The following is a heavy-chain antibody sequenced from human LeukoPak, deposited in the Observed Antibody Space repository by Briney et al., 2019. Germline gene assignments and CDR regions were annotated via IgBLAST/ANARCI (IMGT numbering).Heavy chain of an antibody. V-gene: IGHV3-23*01. CDR1: GFTFSSYA. CDR2: VSASGDST. CDR3: AKRHYYGSGSIDY. Sequence: GGSLRLSCAASGFTFSSYAMSWVRQAPGKGLAWISTVSASGDSTSYADSVKGRFTISRDNSKNAPYLQVNSLRADDAALYYCAKRHYYGSGSIDYWGQGNLVNVSS. J-gene: IGHJ4*02. D-gene: IGHD3-10*01.